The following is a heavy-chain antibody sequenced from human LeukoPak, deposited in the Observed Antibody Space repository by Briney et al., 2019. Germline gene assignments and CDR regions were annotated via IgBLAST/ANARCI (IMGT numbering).Heavy chain of an antibody. D-gene: IGHD7-27*01. Sequence: ASVKVSCKASGYTFTAYYIHWVRQAPGQGLEWMGWISPNSGGTDYAQKFKGRVTMTRHTSISTTYVELSSLTSDDTAVYYCAIQPWGSGNNWYFDPWGRGTLVTVSS. V-gene: IGHV1-2*02. CDR3: AIQPWGSGNNWYFDP. CDR1: GYTFTAYY. J-gene: IGHJ2*01. CDR2: ISPNSGGT.